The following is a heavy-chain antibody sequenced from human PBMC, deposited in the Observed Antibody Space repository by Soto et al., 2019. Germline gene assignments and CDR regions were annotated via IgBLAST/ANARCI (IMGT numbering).Heavy chain of an antibody. J-gene: IGHJ5*02. Sequence: TLSLTCSVSGGSISSYYWSWIRQPAGKGLEWIGRIYTSGSPNYNPSLKSRVTMSVDTSKNQFSLNLRSVTAADTAVYYCARYSNNCFDPWGQGTLVTVSS. V-gene: IGHV4-4*07. CDR3: ARYSNNCFDP. CDR1: GGSISSYY. CDR2: IYTSGSP. D-gene: IGHD2-15*01.